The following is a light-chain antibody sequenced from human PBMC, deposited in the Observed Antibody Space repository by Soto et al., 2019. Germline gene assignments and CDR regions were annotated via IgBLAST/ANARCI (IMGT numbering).Light chain of an antibody. V-gene: IGLV2-14*03. J-gene: IGLJ2*01. CDR2: NVN. CDR3: SSYGASSTL. Sequence: QSVLIQPPSVSGSPGQSVTISCTGTSSDVGSYDYVSWYQQHPGTVPKLMIFNVNSQPSGVSDRFSGSKSGNTASLTISGLQPEDEADYYCSSYGASSTLFGGGTKVTVL. CDR1: SSDVGSYDY.